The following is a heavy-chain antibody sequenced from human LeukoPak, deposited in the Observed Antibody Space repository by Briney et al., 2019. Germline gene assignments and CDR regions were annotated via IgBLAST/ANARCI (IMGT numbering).Heavy chain of an antibody. Sequence: GGSLRLSCAASGFTFSRYWMHWLRQAPGKGLVWVSRISTDGSSTSYADSVKGRFTNSRDNGKNTLYLQMNSLRAEDTAVYYCASYLTSIPSGMDVWGQGTTVTVSS. J-gene: IGHJ6*02. CDR3: ASYLTSIPSGMDV. D-gene: IGHD2/OR15-2a*01. CDR1: GFTFSRYW. CDR2: ISTDGSST. V-gene: IGHV3-74*01.